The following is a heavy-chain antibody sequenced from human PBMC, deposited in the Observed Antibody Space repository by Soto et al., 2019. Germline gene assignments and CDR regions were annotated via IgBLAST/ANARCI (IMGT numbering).Heavy chain of an antibody. Sequence: GESLKISCKGSGYSFTSYWIGWVRQMPGKGLEWMGIIYPGDSDTRYSPSFQGQVTISADKSISTAYLQWSSLKASDTAMYYCARHRVYYGWGSYSPHYYYYGMDVWGQGTTVTVSS. D-gene: IGHD3-10*01. J-gene: IGHJ6*02. CDR2: IYPGDSDT. CDR3: ARHRVYYGWGSYSPHYYYYGMDV. V-gene: IGHV5-51*01. CDR1: GYSFTSYW.